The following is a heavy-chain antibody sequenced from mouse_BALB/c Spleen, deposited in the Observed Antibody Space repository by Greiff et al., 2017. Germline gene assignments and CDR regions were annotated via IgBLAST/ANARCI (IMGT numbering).Heavy chain of an antibody. CDR2: IRNKANGYTT. CDR3: AREGYTFDY. CDR1: GFTFTDYY. Sequence: EVNLVESGGGLVQPGGSLRLSCATSGFTFTDYYMSWVRQPPGKALEWLGFIRNKANGYTTEYSASVKGRFTISRDNSQSILYLQMNTLRAEDSATYYCAREGYTFDYWGQGTTLTVSS. V-gene: IGHV7-3*02. D-gene: IGHD2-14*01. J-gene: IGHJ2*01.